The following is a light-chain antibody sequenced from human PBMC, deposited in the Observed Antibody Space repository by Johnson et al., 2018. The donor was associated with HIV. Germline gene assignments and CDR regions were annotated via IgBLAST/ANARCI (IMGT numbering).Light chain of an antibody. CDR3: GTWPRSLSALYG. V-gene: IGLV1-51*01. Sequence: QSVLTQPPSVSAAPGQKVTISCSGSSSNIGNNYVSWYQQLPGTAPKLLIYDNNKRPSGIPDRFSGSKSGTSATLGITGRQTGDEADDDCGTWPRSLSALYGFGTGTKVSFL. CDR1: SSNIGNNY. J-gene: IGLJ1*01. CDR2: DNN.